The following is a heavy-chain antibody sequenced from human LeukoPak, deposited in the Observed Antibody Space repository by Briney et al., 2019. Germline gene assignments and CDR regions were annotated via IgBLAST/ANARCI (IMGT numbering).Heavy chain of an antibody. D-gene: IGHD3-10*01. CDR3: ARGGDLWFGELSYFDP. CDR1: GYTFTGYY. J-gene: IGHJ5*02. Sequence: ASVTVSCKASGYTFTGYYMHWVRQAPGQGLEWMGRINPNSGGTNYAQKFQGRVTMTRDTSISTAYMELSRLRSDDTAVYYCARGGDLWFGELSYFDPWGQGTLVTVSS. CDR2: INPNSGGT. V-gene: IGHV1-2*06.